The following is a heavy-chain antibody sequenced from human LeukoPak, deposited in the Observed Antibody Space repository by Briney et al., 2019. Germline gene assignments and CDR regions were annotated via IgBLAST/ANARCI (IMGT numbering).Heavy chain of an antibody. V-gene: IGHV4-34*01. Sequence: SETLSLTCAVYGGSFSGYYWSWIRQPPGKGLEWIGEINHSGSTNYNPSLKSRVTISVDTSKNQFSLKLSSVTAAGTAVYYCARHSDYRAGFDYWGQGTLVTVSS. J-gene: IGHJ4*02. CDR1: GGSFSGYY. CDR3: ARHSDYRAGFDY. D-gene: IGHD4-11*01. CDR2: INHSGST.